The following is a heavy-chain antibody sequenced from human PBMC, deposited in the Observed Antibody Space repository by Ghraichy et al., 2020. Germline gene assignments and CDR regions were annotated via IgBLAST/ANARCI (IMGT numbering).Heavy chain of an antibody. CDR2: ISGSGGST. J-gene: IGHJ5*02. D-gene: IGHD3-16*01. V-gene: IGHV3-23*01. Sequence: GGSLRLSCAASGFTFSSYAMSWVRQAPGKGLEWVSAISGSGGSTYYADSVKGRFTISRDNSKNTLYLQMNSLRAEDTAVYYCAKDFLRGGSRQGWFDPWGQGTLVTVSS. CDR3: AKDFLRGGSRQGWFDP. CDR1: GFTFSSYA.